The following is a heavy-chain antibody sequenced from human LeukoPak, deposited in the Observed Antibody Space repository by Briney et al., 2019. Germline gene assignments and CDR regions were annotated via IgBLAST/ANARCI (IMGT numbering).Heavy chain of an antibody. D-gene: IGHD2-2*01. CDR3: ARGASPLPVVPAAPHY. J-gene: IGHJ4*02. CDR1: GGSFSGYY. V-gene: IGHV4-34*01. CDR2: INHSGST. Sequence: PSETLSLTCAVYGGSFSGYYWSWIRQPPGKGLEWIGEINHSGSTNYNPSLKSRVTISVDTSKNQFSLKLSSVTAADTAVYYCARGASPLPVVPAAPHYWGRGTLVTVSS.